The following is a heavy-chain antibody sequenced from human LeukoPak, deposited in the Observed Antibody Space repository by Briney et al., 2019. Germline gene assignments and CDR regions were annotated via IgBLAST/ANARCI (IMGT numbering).Heavy chain of an antibody. V-gene: IGHV3-23*01. CDR1: RITFSSYA. CDR3: AKGTNWNDLSWFDP. CDR2: LSGDGSTT. D-gene: IGHD1-1*01. J-gene: IGHJ5*02. Sequence: GGSLRLSCAASRITFSSYAMTWVRQAPGRGLEWVSALSGDGSTTYYADSVKGRFTISRDNSKDTLYLQMNSLRPEDTAVYYCAKGTNWNDLSWFDPWGQGTLVTVSS.